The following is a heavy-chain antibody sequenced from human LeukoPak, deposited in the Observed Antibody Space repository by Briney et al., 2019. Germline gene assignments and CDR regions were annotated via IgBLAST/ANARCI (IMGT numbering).Heavy chain of an antibody. V-gene: IGHV3-23*01. CDR3: AKNMRSWAVLDAFDI. D-gene: IGHD2-2*01. Sequence: HPGGSPRLSRAAPGFTFSSYAMSWVRQAPGKGLGWGSAISGSGGSIYYADSVKGRFTISRDNSKNTLYLQMNSLRAEDTAVYYCAKNMRSWAVLDAFDIWGQGTMVTVSS. CDR2: ISGSGGSI. CDR1: GFTFSSYA. J-gene: IGHJ3*02.